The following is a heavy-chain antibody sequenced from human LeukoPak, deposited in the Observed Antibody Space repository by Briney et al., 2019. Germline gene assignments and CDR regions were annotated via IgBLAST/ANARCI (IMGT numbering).Heavy chain of an antibody. D-gene: IGHD3-22*01. Sequence: SETLSLTCTVSGDSICSGNYYWGWIRQPARKGLGWIGRIYTSGSTNYNPSLKSRVTISVDTSKNQSSLRLNSVTATDTAMYYCARGPYSYDSSGCFDYWGQGALVTVSS. CDR3: ARGPYSYDSSGCFDY. V-gene: IGHV4-61*02. CDR2: IYTSGST. J-gene: IGHJ4*02. CDR1: GDSICSGNYY.